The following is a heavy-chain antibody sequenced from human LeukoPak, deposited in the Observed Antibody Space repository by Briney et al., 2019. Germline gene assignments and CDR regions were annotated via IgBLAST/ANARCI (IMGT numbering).Heavy chain of an antibody. CDR2: ISYDGSNK. J-gene: IGHJ6*03. V-gene: IGHV3-30*04. Sequence: GRSLRLSCAASGFTFSSYAMHWVRQAPGKGLEWVAVISYDGSNKYYADSVKGRFTISRDNSKNTLYLQMNSLRAEDTAVYYCARPSVTTRLYYYMDVWGKGTTVTVSS. D-gene: IGHD4-17*01. CDR3: ARPSVTTRLYYYMDV. CDR1: GFTFSSYA.